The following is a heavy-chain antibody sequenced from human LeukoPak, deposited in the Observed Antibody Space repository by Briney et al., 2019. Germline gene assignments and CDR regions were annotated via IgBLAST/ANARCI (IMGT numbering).Heavy chain of an antibody. V-gene: IGHV1-8*01. CDR3: ASDRSTIFGVVTIDY. CDR1: GYTFTSYD. D-gene: IGHD3-3*01. CDR2: MNPNSGNT. Sequence: GASVKVSCKASGYTFTSYDINWVRQATGQGLEWMGWMNPNSGNTGYAQKFQGRVTMTRNTSISTAYMELSSLRSEDTAVYYCASDRSTIFGVVTIDYWGQGTLVTVSS. J-gene: IGHJ4*02.